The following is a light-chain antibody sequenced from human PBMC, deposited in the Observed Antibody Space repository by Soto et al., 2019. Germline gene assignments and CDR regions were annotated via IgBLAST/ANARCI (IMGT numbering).Light chain of an antibody. CDR1: QSISNY. CDR3: QQSDSSPQT. V-gene: IGKV1-39*01. CDR2: AAS. Sequence: DIQMTQSPSSLSASIGDRVTITCRASQSISNYLNWYQQEPGKAPKLLIYAASNLQSGVPSRFSGSGSGTDFTLTISGLQPEDSATYYCQQSDSSPQTFGQGTKLEI. J-gene: IGKJ2*01.